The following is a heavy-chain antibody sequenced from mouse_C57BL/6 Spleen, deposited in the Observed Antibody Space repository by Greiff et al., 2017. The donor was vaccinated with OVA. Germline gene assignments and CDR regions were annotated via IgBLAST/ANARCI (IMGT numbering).Heavy chain of an antibody. J-gene: IGHJ2*01. CDR3: ARLGYGSYYFDY. CDR1: GYTFTDHT. Sequence: VKVVESDAELVKPGASVKISCKVSGYTFTDHTIHWMKQRPEQGLEWIGYIYPRDGSTKYNEKFKGKATLTADKSSSTAYMQLNSLTSEDSAVYFCARLGYGSYYFDYWGQGTTLTVSS. V-gene: IGHV1-78*01. CDR2: IYPRDGST. D-gene: IGHD1-2*01.